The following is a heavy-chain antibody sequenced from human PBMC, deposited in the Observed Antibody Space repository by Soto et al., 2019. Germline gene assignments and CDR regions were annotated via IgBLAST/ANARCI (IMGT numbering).Heavy chain of an antibody. J-gene: IGHJ4*02. CDR1: GFTFSSHV. D-gene: IGHD6-25*01. V-gene: IGHV3-23*01. CDR2: ISTGGGST. CDR3: ARSREIIASAGSFDY. Sequence: EVQLLESGGGLVQPGGSLRLSCAASGFTFSSHVMSWVRQAPGKRLEWVSGISTGGGSTDYADSVKGRFTISRDNSKNTLHLQMKSLRAEETAVYYCARSREIIASAGSFDYWGQGTLVTVSS.